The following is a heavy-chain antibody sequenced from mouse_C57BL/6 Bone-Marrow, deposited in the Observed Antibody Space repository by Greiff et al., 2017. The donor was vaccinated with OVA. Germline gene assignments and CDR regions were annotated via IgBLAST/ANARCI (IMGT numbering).Heavy chain of an antibody. CDR3: AIGPRTNFDD. CDR1: GYTFTSYW. Sequence: QVQLKQPGAELVKPGASVKVSCKASGYTFTSYWMHWVKQRPGQGLEWIGRIHPSDSDTNYNQKFKGKATLTVDKSSSASFMQLSSLTSEDSAVYYYAIGPRTNFDDWGQGTTLTVSS. D-gene: IGHD1-1*01. CDR2: IHPSDSDT. V-gene: IGHV1-74*01. J-gene: IGHJ2*01.